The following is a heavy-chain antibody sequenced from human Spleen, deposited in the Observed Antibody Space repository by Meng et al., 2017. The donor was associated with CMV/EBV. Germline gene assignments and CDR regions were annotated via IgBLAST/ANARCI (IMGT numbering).Heavy chain of an antibody. D-gene: IGHD3-16*01. V-gene: IGHV3-53*01. CDR1: GFTVSSNY. Sequence: GESLKISCAASGFTVSSNYMSWVRQAPGKGLEWVSVIYSGGSTYYADSVKGRFTISRDNSKNTLYLQMNSLTADDTAVYYCARENAYGLDIWGQGTMVTVSS. CDR2: IYSGGST. J-gene: IGHJ3*02. CDR3: ARENAYGLDI.